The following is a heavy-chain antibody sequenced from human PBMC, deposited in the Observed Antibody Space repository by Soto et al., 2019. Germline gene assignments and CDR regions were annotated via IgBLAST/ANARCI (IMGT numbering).Heavy chain of an antibody. Sequence: SETLSLTCAVYGGSFSGYYWSWIRQPPGKGLEWIGEINHSGSTNYNPSLKSRVTISVDTSKNQFSLKLSSVTAADTAVYYCAGGYCSSTSCYFYYWGQGTLVTVSS. J-gene: IGHJ4*02. CDR3: AGGYCSSTSCYFYY. CDR2: INHSGST. D-gene: IGHD2-2*01. V-gene: IGHV4-34*01. CDR1: GGSFSGYY.